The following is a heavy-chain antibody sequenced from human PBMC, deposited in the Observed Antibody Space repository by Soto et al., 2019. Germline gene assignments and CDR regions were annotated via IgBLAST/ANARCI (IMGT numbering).Heavy chain of an antibody. CDR2: IYYSGST. V-gene: IGHV4-31*03. D-gene: IGHD3-3*01. CDR3: ARWWSGSRQGFDP. CDR1: GGSISSGDYY. Sequence: QVQLQEPGPGLVKPSQTLSLTCTVSGGSISSGDYYWSWIRQHPGKGLEWIGYIYYSGSTYYNPSLKSRVNISVDTSKNKFSLKLSSVTAADTAVYYCARWWSGSRQGFDPWGQGTLVTVSS. J-gene: IGHJ5*02.